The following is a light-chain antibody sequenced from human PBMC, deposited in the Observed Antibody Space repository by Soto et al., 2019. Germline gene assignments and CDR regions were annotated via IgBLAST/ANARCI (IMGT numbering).Light chain of an antibody. CDR1: QSISSW. V-gene: IGKV1-5*01. J-gene: IGKJ3*01. CDR2: DAS. Sequence: DIQMTQSPSTLSASVGDRVTITCRASQSISSWLAWYQQKPGKAPKLLIYDASSLESGVPSRFSGSGSGTEFTVTISSLQPDDFATYYCQQYNSYPTFGPGTKVDI. CDR3: QQYNSYPT.